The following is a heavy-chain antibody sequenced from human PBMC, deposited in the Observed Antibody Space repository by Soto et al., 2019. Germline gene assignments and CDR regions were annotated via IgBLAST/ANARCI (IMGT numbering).Heavy chain of an antibody. D-gene: IGHD2-8*01. Sequence: GGSLRLSCAASGFTFSSHAMGWLRQAPGTGPEWVAFVDGSGGDTSYADSVKGRFTISRDNFDNSLFLDMNSLRAEDTGRYFCAKEIFAAAYAATSAFYLWGLETLVTVSS. CDR1: GFTFSSHA. J-gene: IGHJ4*02. CDR3: AKEIFAAAYAATSAFYL. V-gene: IGHV3-23*01. CDR2: VDGSGGDT.